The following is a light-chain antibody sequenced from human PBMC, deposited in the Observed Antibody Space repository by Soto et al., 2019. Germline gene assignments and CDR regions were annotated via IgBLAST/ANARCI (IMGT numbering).Light chain of an antibody. Sequence: IQMTQAPSSLSSSVGDTVTITCRASQSISTYLHWYQQKPGKAPNLLIYAASTLQSGVPSRFSGSGSGTDFTLTISSLQPEDFATYFCQHGYSTPLTFGGGTKVDIK. V-gene: IGKV1-39*01. CDR1: QSISTY. CDR3: QHGYSTPLT. J-gene: IGKJ4*01. CDR2: AAS.